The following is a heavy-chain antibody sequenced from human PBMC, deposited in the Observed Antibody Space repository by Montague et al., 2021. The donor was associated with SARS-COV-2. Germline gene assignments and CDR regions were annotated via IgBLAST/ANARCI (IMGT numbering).Heavy chain of an antibody. Sequence: SETLSLTCTVSAGSINNYYWSWIRQSAGKGLDWIGLIYPSGDTNYNPSLKSRVTVSVDTSKSQFSLNLNSLTVADTAVYYCASSYGSGYYGFDYWGQGIPVTAPS. D-gene: IGHD3-10*01. V-gene: IGHV4-4*07. CDR1: AGSINNYY. CDR3: ASSYGSGYYGFDY. CDR2: IYPSGDT. J-gene: IGHJ4*02.